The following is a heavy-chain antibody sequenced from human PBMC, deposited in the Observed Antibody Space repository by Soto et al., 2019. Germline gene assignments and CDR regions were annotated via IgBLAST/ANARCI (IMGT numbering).Heavy chain of an antibody. Sequence: QITLKESGPTLVKPTQTLTLTCTFSGFSLTTSGVGVGWIRQPPGKALEWLALIYWDDDTRYSPSLKSRLTITKHTAKTQVVLTMTNMDAVDTGTYYCAHDSSGWLGFDYWGQGIVVTVSS. V-gene: IGHV2-5*02. J-gene: IGHJ4*02. CDR3: AHDSSGWLGFDY. D-gene: IGHD6-19*01. CDR2: IYWDDDT. CDR1: GFSLTTSGVG.